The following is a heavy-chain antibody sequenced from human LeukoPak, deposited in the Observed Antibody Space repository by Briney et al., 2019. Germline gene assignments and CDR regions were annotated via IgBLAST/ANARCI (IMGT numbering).Heavy chain of an antibody. V-gene: IGHV5-51*01. CDR2: IYPGDSDT. CDR1: GYSFTCYW. CDR3: ARQEVVAGTRWFDP. D-gene: IGHD6-19*01. Sequence: GESLKISFKGSGYSFTCYWIGWVRPMPGKGLEWTGIIYPGDSDTRYSPSFQGQVTISADKSISTAYLQWSSLKASDTAMYYCARQEVVAGTRWFDPWGQGTLVTVSS. J-gene: IGHJ5*02.